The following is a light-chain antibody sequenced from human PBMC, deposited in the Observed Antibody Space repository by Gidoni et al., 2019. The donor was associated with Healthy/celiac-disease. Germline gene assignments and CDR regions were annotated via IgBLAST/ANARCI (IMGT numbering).Light chain of an antibody. V-gene: IGKV3-20*01. CDR3: QQYGNSRT. Sequence: ETVLTQPPGTLSLSPGERATLPCRASQSVSSSYLAWYQQKPSQAPRLLIYGASSRATGIPDRFSGSGSTTDFTLTISRLEHEDFAVYCCQQYGNSRTFGQGTKLEIK. CDR1: QSVSSSY. CDR2: GAS. J-gene: IGKJ2*01.